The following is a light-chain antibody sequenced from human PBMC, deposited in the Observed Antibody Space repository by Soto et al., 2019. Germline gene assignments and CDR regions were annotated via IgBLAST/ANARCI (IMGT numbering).Light chain of an antibody. CDR2: LAS. CDR3: QQYKTYPWT. V-gene: IGKV1-16*02. Sequence: DIQMAQSPSSLSASVGDRVTITCRASQGINNYLAWFQQKPGKAPRPLIYLASNLQSGVPSKFSGSGSGTDFTLTINSLQPEDFATYYCQQYKTYPWTFGQGTKVEIK. J-gene: IGKJ1*01. CDR1: QGINNY.